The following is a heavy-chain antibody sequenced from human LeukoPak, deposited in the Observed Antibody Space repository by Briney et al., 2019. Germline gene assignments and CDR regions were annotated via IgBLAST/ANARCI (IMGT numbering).Heavy chain of an antibody. CDR3: ARRIATAGDY. V-gene: IGHV4-39*01. D-gene: IGHD6-13*01. J-gene: IGHJ4*02. CDR2: IYYSGST. CDR1: GGSISSSSYY. Sequence: PSETLSLTCTVSGGSISSSSYYWGWIRQPPGKGLEWIGSIYYSGSTYYNPSLKSRVTISVDTSKNQFSLKPTSVTAADTAVYYCARRIATAGDYWGQGTLVTVSS.